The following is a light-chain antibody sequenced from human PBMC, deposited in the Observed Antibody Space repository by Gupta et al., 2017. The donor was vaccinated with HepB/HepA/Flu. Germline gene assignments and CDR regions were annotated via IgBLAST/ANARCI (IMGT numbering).Light chain of an antibody. CDR1: QSVSSSY. CDR3: QQYGSSVT. CDR2: GAS. Sequence: TQSPGTLSLSPGERATLSCRASQSVSSSYLAWYQQKPGQAPRLLIYGASSRATGIPDRFSDSGSGTDFTLTISRLEPEDFAVYYCQQYGSSVTFGPGTKVDIK. V-gene: IGKV3-20*01. J-gene: IGKJ3*01.